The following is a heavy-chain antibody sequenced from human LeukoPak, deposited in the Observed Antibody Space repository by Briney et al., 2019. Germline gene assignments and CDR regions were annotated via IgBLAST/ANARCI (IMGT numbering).Heavy chain of an antibody. V-gene: IGHV1-18*01. Sequence: ASVKVSCKASGYTFTSYGISWVRQAPGQGLEWMGWISAYNGNTNYAQKLQGRVTMTTDTSTSTAYMELRSLRSDDTAVCYCARDSSSSGYYYYGMDVWGQGTTVTVSS. CDR3: ARDSSSSGYYYYGMDV. CDR1: GYTFTSYG. D-gene: IGHD6-6*01. CDR2: ISAYNGNT. J-gene: IGHJ6*02.